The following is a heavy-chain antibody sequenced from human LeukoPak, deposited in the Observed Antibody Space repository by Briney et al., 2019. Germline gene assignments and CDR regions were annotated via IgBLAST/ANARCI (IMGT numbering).Heavy chain of an antibody. CDR2: ISASSSTV. V-gene: IGHV3-48*02. CDR1: GFTFSSHN. J-gene: IGHJ3*02. D-gene: IGHD3/OR15-3a*01. CDR3: ARVTRTYYFSFDI. Sequence: PGGSLRLSCAASGFTFSSHNMNWVRQAPGKGLEWVSYISASSSTVFYADSVEGRFTISRDNAKNSLYLQLNSLRDEDTAVYYCARVTRTYYFSFDIWGRGTMVTVSS.